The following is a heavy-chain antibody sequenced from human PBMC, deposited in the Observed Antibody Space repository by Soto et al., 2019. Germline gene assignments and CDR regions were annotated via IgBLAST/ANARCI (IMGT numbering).Heavy chain of an antibody. Sequence: NPSETLSLTCTVSGGSISSGGYYWSWIRQHPGKGLEWIGYIYYSGSTYYNPSLKSRVTISVDTSKNQFSLKLSSVTAADTAVYYCARAGPRYVAHNWFDPWGQGTLVTVSS. V-gene: IGHV4-31*03. CDR2: IYYSGST. CDR3: ARAGPRYVAHNWFDP. J-gene: IGHJ5*02. CDR1: GGSISSGGYY. D-gene: IGHD5-12*01.